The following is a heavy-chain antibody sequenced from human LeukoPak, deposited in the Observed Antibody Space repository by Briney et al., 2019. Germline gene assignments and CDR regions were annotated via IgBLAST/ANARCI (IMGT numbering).Heavy chain of an antibody. J-gene: IGHJ4*02. CDR1: GFSFSTYS. Sequence: GGSLRLSCAASGFSFSTYSMNWVRQAPGKGLEWVSSISSSSSYIYYADSVRGRFTISRDNAKNSLYLQMNSLRAEDTAVYFCARDNYFGDYTIDYWGQGTLVTVSS. V-gene: IGHV3-21*01. D-gene: IGHD4-17*01. CDR2: ISSSSSYI. CDR3: ARDNYFGDYTIDY.